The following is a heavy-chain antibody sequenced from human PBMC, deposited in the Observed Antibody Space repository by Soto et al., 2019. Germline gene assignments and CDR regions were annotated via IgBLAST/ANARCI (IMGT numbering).Heavy chain of an antibody. Sequence: ASVKVSCKASRVAFSKFIVTWVRQAPGLGLEWVGGIIPIFGTANYAQKFQGRVTITADESTSTAYMELSSLRSEDTAVYYCARARYSSSWSRQPFDYWGQGTLVTV. J-gene: IGHJ4*02. CDR3: ARARYSSSWSRQPFDY. CDR1: RVAFSKFI. CDR2: IIPIFGTA. V-gene: IGHV1-69*13. D-gene: IGHD6-13*01.